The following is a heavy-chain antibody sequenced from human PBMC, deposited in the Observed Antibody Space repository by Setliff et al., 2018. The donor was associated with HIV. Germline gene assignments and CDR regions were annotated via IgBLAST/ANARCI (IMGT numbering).Heavy chain of an antibody. CDR2: IYYSGST. CDR1: GGSISSSSYF. J-gene: IGHJ4*02. D-gene: IGHD3-9*01. V-gene: IGHV4-39*01. Sequence: PSETLSLTCTVSGGSISSSSYFWGWIRQPPGKGLEWIGSIYYSGSTYYNPSLKSRVTISVYTSKHQFSLKLSSVTAADTAVYYCARRGAYYDILTGYRSHYFDYWGQGTLVTVSS. CDR3: ARRGAYYDILTGYRSHYFDY.